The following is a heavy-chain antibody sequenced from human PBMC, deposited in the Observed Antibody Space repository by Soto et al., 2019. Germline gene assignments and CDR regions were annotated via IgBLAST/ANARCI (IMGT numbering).Heavy chain of an antibody. V-gene: IGHV3-30*18. D-gene: IGHD3-3*01. CDR2: ISYDGNNK. Sequence: XGSLRLSCADSEFTFSSYGMHWVRQAPGKGLEWLSVISYDGNNKYYTDSVKGRFTISRDNSKNTLYLQMNSLRGEDTAVYYCAKDRAFWSGTHDAFDIWGQGTMVTVSS. CDR3: AKDRAFWSGTHDAFDI. CDR1: EFTFSSYG. J-gene: IGHJ3*02.